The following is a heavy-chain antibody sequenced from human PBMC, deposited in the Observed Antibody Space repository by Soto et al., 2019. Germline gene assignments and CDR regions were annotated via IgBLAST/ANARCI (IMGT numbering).Heavy chain of an antibody. CDR1: GGSISSSTYY. Sequence: SETLSLTCTVSGGSISSSTYYWGWIRQPPGKGLEWIGSSYYSGSTYYNPSLKSRVTISVDTSKNQFSLKLSSVTAADTAVYYCARIAVAGTYLADDWGQGTLLSVAS. CDR3: ARIAVAGTYLADD. D-gene: IGHD6-19*01. CDR2: SYYSGST. V-gene: IGHV4-39*01. J-gene: IGHJ4*02.